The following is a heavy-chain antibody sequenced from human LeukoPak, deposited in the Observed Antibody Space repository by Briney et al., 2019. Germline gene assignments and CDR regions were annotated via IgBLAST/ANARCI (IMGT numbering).Heavy chain of an antibody. J-gene: IGHJ6*02. Sequence: GGSLRLSCAASGFTFSTYAMSWVRQTPGKGLEWVSAISGSGGSTYYADSVKGRFTISRDNSKGTLYLQMNSLRAEDTAVYYCAKSRVSYYYGMDVWGQGTTVTVSS. CDR1: GFTFSTYA. CDR3: AKSRVSYYYGMDV. V-gene: IGHV3-23*01. CDR2: ISGSGGST.